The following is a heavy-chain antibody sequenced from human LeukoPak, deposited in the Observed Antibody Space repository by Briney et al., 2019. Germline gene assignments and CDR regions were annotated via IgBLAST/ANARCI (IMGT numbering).Heavy chain of an antibody. V-gene: IGHV1-46*01. D-gene: IGHD5-24*01. CDR1: GYTFTSYA. J-gene: IGHJ3*02. CDR3: ARIRDGYNDAYDI. Sequence: ASVKVSCKASGYTFTSYAMNWVRQDPGQGLEWMGLINPTAGNTYYAQRFQGRVTMTRNTSTSTVYMELSSLRSEDTAVYYCARIRDGYNDAYDIWGQGTMVTVPS. CDR2: INPTAGNT.